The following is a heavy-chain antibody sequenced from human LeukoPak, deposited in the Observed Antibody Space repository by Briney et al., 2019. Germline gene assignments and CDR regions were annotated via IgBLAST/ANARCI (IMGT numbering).Heavy chain of an antibody. J-gene: IGHJ4*02. CDR1: GFTFSGSA. Sequence: GGSLRLSCAASGFTFSGSAMHWVRQASGKGLEWVGRIRSKANSYATAYAASVKVRFTISRDNPKNTLYLQMNSLRAEDTAVYFCAKRGVVIRVILVGFHKEAYYFDSWGQGALVTVSS. V-gene: IGHV3-73*01. D-gene: IGHD3-22*01. CDR3: AKRGVVIRVILVGFHKEAYYFDS. CDR2: IRSKANSYAT.